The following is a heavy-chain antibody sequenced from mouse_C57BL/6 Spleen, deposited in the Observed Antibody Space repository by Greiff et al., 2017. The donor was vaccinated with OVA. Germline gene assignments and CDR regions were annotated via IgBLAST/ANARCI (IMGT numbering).Heavy chain of an antibody. CDR3: ARGRDEAYFDY. Sequence: DVKLQESGPGLVKPSQSLSLTCSVPGYSITSGYYWNWIRQFPGNKLEWMGYISYDGSNNYNPSLKNRISITRDTSKNQFFLKLNSVTTEDTATYYCARGRDEAYFDYWGQGATLTVSS. D-gene: IGHD3-3*01. J-gene: IGHJ2*01. V-gene: IGHV3-6*01. CDR2: ISYDGSN. CDR1: GYSITSGYY.